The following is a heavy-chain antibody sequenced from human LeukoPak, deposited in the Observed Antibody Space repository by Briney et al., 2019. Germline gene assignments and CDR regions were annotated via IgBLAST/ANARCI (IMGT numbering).Heavy chain of an antibody. J-gene: IGHJ5*02. CDR1: GGTFSSYT. Sequence: SVKVSCKASGGTFSSYTISWVRQAPGQGLEWVGRIIPILGIANYAQKFQGRVTITADKSTSTAYMELSSLRSEDTAVYYCARDPDCTNGVCSGGFDPWGQGTLVTVSS. CDR2: IIPILGIA. V-gene: IGHV1-69*04. D-gene: IGHD2-8*01. CDR3: ARDPDCTNGVCSGGFDP.